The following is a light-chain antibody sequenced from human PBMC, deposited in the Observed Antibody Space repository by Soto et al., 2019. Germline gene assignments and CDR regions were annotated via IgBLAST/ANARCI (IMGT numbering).Light chain of an antibody. CDR3: ASYTGRDTLV. CDR2: EVS. V-gene: IGLV2-8*01. CDR1: SSVVGGYNY. J-gene: IGLJ2*01. Sequence: QSALTQPPSASGSPGQSVTISCTGTSSVVGGYNYVSWYQQHPGKVPKLMIYEVSKRPSGVPDRLSGSKSGNTASLTVSGLQVEDEADYYCASYTGRDTLVFGGGNKLTVL.